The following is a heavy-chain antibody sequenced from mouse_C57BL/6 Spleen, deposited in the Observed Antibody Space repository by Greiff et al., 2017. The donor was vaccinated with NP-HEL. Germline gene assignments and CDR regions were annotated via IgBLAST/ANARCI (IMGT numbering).Heavy chain of an antibody. D-gene: IGHD2-4*01. CDR1: GYAFSSYW. Sequence: VQLQQSGAELVKPGASVKISCKASGYAFSSYWMNWVKQRPGKGLEWIGQIYPGDGDTNYNGKFKGKATLTADKSSSTAYMQLSSLTSEDSAVYFWARWGNYDYGAWFAYWGQGTLVTVSA. CDR3: ARWGNYDYGAWFAY. V-gene: IGHV1-80*01. CDR2: IYPGDGDT. J-gene: IGHJ3*01.